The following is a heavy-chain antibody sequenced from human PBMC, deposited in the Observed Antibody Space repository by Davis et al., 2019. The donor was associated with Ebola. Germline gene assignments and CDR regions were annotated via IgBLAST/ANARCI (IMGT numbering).Heavy chain of an antibody. CDR3: ATELTGDAFDF. Sequence: GESLKISCAASGFRFGDYYMSWIRQAPGKGLEWVSHISNSGSHMNFADSVKDRFTISRDNAKNAMYLQMNSLRAEDTALYYCATELTGDAFDFWGRGTMVTVSS. CDR2: ISNSGSHM. D-gene: IGHD7-27*01. J-gene: IGHJ3*01. V-gene: IGHV3-11*03. CDR1: GFRFGDYY.